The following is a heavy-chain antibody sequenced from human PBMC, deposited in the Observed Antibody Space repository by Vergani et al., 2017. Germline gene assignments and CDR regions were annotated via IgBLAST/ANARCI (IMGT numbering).Heavy chain of an antibody. CDR1: GGTFSSYA. J-gene: IGHJ6*02. Sequence: QVQLVQSGAEAKKPGSSVKVSCKASGGTFSSYAISWVRQAPGQGLEWMGGIIPIFGTANYAQKFQGRVTITADESTSTAYMELSSLRSEDTAVYYCAGDWADYGSGSFNYYYDGMDVWGQGTTVTVSS. D-gene: IGHD3-10*01. CDR2: IIPIFGTA. V-gene: IGHV1-69*01. CDR3: AGDWADYGSGSFNYYYDGMDV.